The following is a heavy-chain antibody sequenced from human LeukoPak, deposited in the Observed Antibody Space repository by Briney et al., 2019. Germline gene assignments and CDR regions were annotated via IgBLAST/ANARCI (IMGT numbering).Heavy chain of an antibody. CDR3: ARGYLRWSIESLGY. V-gene: IGHV3-11*04. CDR1: GFTFSDYY. D-gene: IGHD4-23*01. Sequence: KPGGSLRLSCAASGFTFSDYYMSWIRQAPGKGLEWVSYISSTSSTIYYADSVKGRLTISRDNAKNLLYLQMNSLRAEDTAVYYCARGYLRWSIESLGYWGQGTLVTVSS. J-gene: IGHJ4*02. CDR2: ISSTSSTI.